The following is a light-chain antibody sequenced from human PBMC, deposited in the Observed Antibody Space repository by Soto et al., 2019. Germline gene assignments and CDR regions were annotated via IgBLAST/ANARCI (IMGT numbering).Light chain of an antibody. CDR1: QSVSNTY. CDR3: QQYGNSPALT. V-gene: IGKV3-20*01. Sequence: EIVVTQSPGTLSLSPGVRATLSCRASQSVSNTYLAWYQQRPGQAPRLLIYGASNRATGIPDRFSGSGSGTEFILTISGLEPEHFAVYYCQQYGNSPALTFGGGTKVEIK. J-gene: IGKJ4*01. CDR2: GAS.